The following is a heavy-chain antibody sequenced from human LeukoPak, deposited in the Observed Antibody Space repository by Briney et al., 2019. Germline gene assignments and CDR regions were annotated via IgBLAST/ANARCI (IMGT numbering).Heavy chain of an antibody. CDR3: ARDPRWLTPDCTSTSCYENYFDP. D-gene: IGHD2-2*01. CDR2: IYHSGSA. J-gene: IGHJ5*02. CDR1: GYSISSGYQ. V-gene: IGHV4-38-2*02. Sequence: PSETLSLTCGVSGYSISSGYQWAWIRQSPGKGREWIGSIYHSGSAHYNPSLKSRVTISAETSKNQFSLNMYSVIAADTAVYYCARDPRWLTPDCTSTSCYENYFDPWGQGTLVTVSS.